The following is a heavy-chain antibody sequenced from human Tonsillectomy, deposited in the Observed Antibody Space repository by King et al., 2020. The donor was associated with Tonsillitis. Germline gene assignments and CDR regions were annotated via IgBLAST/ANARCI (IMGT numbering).Heavy chain of an antibody. V-gene: IGHV5-51*01. CDR1: GYSFTNYW. CDR3: ASTTTGERYGLDV. CDR2: IYPGDSDT. J-gene: IGHJ6*02. Sequence: QLVQSGAEVKKPGESLKISCKGSGYSFTNYWIGWVRQMPGKGLEWMGIIYPGDSDTRYSPSFQGQVTISAGKSISTAYLQWSSLTASDTAMYYCASTTTGERYGLDVWGQGTTVTVSS. D-gene: IGHD4-17*01.